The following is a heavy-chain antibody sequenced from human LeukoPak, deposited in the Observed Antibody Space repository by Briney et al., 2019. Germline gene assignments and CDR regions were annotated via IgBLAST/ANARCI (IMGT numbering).Heavy chain of an antibody. CDR3: ARGNWNHKAFDI. J-gene: IGHJ3*02. CDR1: GYTFTSYD. CDR2: IIPIFGTA. Sequence: SVKVSCKASGYTFTSYDISWVRQAPGQGLEWMGGIIPIFGTANYAQKFQGRVTITADESTSTAYMELSSLRSEDTAVYYCARGNWNHKAFDIWGQGTMVTVSS. V-gene: IGHV1-69*13. D-gene: IGHD1-14*01.